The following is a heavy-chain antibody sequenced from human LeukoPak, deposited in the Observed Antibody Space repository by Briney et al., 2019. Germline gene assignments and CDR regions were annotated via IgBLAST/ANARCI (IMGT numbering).Heavy chain of an antibody. CDR2: VDTSGST. V-gene: IGHV4-4*07. CDR3: ARHGLSGATTYYFGLDV. CDR1: GGSISSYY. J-gene: IGHJ6*02. D-gene: IGHD1-26*01. Sequence: PSETLSLTCTVSGGSISSYYWSWIRQSAGKGLEWIGRVDTSGSTNYNPSLKSRVTMSVDTSKNQFSLKLSSVTAADTAVYYCARHGLSGATTYYFGLDVWGQGTRVIVSS.